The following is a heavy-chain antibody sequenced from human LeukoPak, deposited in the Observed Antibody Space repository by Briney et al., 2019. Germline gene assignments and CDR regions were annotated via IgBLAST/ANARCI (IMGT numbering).Heavy chain of an antibody. CDR3: ARVGSIPNRTGYYSYYFDY. J-gene: IGHJ4*02. V-gene: IGHV1-2*02. Sequence: GASVKVSCKASGYTFTGYYMHWVRQAPGQGLEWMGWINPNSGGTNYAQKFQGRVTMTRDTFISTAYMELSRLRSDDTAVYYCARVGSIPNRTGYYSYYFDYWGQGTLVTVSS. D-gene: IGHD3/OR15-3a*01. CDR1: GYTFTGYY. CDR2: INPNSGGT.